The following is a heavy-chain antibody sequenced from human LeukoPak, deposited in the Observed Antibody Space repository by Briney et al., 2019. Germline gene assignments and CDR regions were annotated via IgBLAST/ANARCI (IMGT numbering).Heavy chain of an antibody. J-gene: IGHJ3*02. D-gene: IGHD6-19*01. V-gene: IGHV4-38-2*02. CDR3: ARALYSSGPFDI. Sequence: SETLSLTCTVSGYSISSNYYWGWIRQPPGKGLEWIGSIYHSGSTYYNPSLKSRVTISVDTSKNQFSLKLSSVTAADTAVYYCARALYSSGPFDIWGQGTMVTVSS. CDR1: GYSISSNYY. CDR2: IYHSGST.